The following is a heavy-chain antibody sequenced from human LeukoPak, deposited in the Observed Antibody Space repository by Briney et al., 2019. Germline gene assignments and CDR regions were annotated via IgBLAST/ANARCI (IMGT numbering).Heavy chain of an antibody. Sequence: PGGSLRLSCAASGFTFSDYYMSWIRQAPGKGLEWVSYISSSGSTIYYADSVKGRFTISRDNAKNSLYLQMNSLRAEDTAVYYCARMGFGITIFGVVITTLNDYWGQGTLVTVSS. V-gene: IGHV3-11*01. J-gene: IGHJ4*02. CDR2: ISSSGSTI. CDR1: GFTFSDYY. D-gene: IGHD3-3*01. CDR3: ARMGFGITIFGVVITTLNDY.